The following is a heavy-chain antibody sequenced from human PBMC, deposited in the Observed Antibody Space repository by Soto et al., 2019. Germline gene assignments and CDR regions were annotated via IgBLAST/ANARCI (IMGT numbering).Heavy chain of an antibody. CDR3: AKYDILTGDYYGMDV. D-gene: IGHD3-9*01. CDR1: GGSFSGYY. J-gene: IGHJ6*02. V-gene: IGHV4-34*01. CDR2: INHSGST. Sequence: SETLSLTCAVYGGSFSGYYWSWIRQPPGKGLEWIGEINHSGSTNYNPSLKSRVTISVDTSKNQFSLKLSSVTAADTAVYYCAKYDILTGDYYGMDVWGQGATVTVSS.